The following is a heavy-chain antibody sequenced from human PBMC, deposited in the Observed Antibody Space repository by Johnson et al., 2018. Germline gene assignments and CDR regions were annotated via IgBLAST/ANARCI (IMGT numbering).Heavy chain of an antibody. CDR3: AGTGHRRGSYDF. CDR2: HLPIVGAT. Sequence: QVQLVQSGAEVRKPGSSVKVSCQASGSTFNNSTITWLRQAPGQGLEWMGGHLPIVGATKLGQKFQGRVTFNADAPTNTVYLPLSSLTSAATAVYFCAGTGHRRGSYDFWGQGTLVTVSS. V-gene: IGHV1-69*12. D-gene: IGHD1-14*01. J-gene: IGHJ4*02. CDR1: GSTFNNST.